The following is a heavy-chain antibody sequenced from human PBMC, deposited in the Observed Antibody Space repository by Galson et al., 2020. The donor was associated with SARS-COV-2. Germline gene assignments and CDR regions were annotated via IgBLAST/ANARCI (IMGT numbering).Heavy chain of an antibody. D-gene: IGHD3-10*01. CDR2: ISYDGSNK. CDR3: ARGDEVLPSSYYYYDYYGVDV. Sequence: TGGSLRLSCAGSGFTFNNYAMHWVRQAPGKGLEWLAVISYDGSNKHYGDSVRGRFTISSDTSRNTLYLQMNSLRTDDTAVHYCARGDEVLPSSYYYYDYYGVDVGGQGTTVTVSS. CDR1: GFTFNNYA. J-gene: IGHJ6*02. V-gene: IGHV3-30-3*01.